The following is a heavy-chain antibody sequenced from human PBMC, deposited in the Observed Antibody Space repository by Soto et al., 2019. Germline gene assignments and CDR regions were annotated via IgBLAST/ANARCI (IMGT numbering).Heavy chain of an antibody. CDR2: ISYDGSNK. CDR1: GFTFSSYG. D-gene: IGHD3-22*01. Sequence: GGSLRLSCAASGFTFSSYGMHWVRQAPGKGLEWVAVISYDGSNKYYADSVKGRFTISRDNSKNTLYLQMNSLRAEDTAVYYCAKDDTTYYYDSSGYYYRSLGADYWGQGTLVTSPQ. J-gene: IGHJ4*02. V-gene: IGHV3-30*18. CDR3: AKDDTTYYYDSSGYYYRSLGADY.